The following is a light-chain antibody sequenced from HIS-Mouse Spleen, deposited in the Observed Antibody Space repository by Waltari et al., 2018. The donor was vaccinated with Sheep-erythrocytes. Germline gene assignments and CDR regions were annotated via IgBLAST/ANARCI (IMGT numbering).Light chain of an antibody. J-gene: IGLJ1*01. Sequence: QSALTQPRSVSGSPGQSVTISCPGTSSAGGGYNPVSWYQQHPGKAPKLMIYAVIKRPSGVPDRFSGSKSGNTASLTISGLQAEDEADYYCCSYAGSYNHVFATGTKVTVL. V-gene: IGLV2-11*02. CDR3: CSYAGSYNHV. CDR2: AVI. CDR1: SSAGGGYNP.